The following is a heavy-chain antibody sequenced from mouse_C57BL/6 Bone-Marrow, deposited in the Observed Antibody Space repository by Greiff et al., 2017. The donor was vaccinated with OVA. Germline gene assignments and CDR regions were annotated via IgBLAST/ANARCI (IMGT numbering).Heavy chain of an antibody. D-gene: IGHD2-12*01. CDR1: GFTFSDFY. Sequence: EVMLVESGGGLVQSGRSLRLSCATSGFTFSDFYMEWVRQAPGKGLEWIAASRNKANDYTTEYSASVKGRFIVSRDTSQSILYLQMNALRAEDTAIYYCARYGYDEVPFAYWGQGTLVTVSA. CDR2: SRNKANDYTT. J-gene: IGHJ3*01. CDR3: ARYGYDEVPFAY. V-gene: IGHV7-1*01.